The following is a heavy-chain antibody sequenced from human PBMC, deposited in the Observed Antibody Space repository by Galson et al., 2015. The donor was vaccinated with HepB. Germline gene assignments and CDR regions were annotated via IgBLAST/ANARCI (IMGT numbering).Heavy chain of an antibody. Sequence: SLRLSCAASGFTFSSYSMNWVRQAPGKGLEWVSSISSSSSYIYYADSVKGRFTISRDNAKNSLYLQMNSLRAEDTAVYYCARVKYTLTQYYYDSSGYYPPLYYFDCWGQGTLVTVSS. J-gene: IGHJ4*02. D-gene: IGHD3-22*01. V-gene: IGHV3-21*01. CDR1: GFTFSSYS. CDR3: ARVKYTLTQYYYDSSGYYPPLYYFDC. CDR2: ISSSSSYI.